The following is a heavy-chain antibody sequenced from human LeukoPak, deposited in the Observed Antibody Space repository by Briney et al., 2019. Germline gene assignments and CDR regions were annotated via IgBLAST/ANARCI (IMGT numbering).Heavy chain of an antibody. J-gene: IGHJ4*02. CDR2: INPSGGST. V-gene: IGHV1-46*01. CDR3: ARGLRLGELSLDFGY. Sequence: ASVKVSCKASGYTFTSYYMHWVRQAPGQGLEWMGIINPSGGSTSYAQKFQGRVTMTRDTSTSTVYMELSSLRSEDTAVYYCARGLRLGELSLDFGYWGQGTLVTVSS. D-gene: IGHD3-16*02. CDR1: GYTFTSYY.